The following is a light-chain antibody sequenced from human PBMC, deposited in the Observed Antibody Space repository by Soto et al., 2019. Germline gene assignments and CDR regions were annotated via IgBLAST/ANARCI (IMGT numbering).Light chain of an antibody. CDR3: QPYGSSPIFT. Sequence: EIVLTQSPGTLSLSPGERATLSCRASQSVSSSYLAWYQQKPGQAPRLLIYGASRRVTGIPDRFSGSESGTHFTHTISRLESEDSAENYCQPYGSSPIFTFGPGAKVDI. J-gene: IGKJ3*01. CDR1: QSVSSSY. V-gene: IGKV3-20*01. CDR2: GAS.